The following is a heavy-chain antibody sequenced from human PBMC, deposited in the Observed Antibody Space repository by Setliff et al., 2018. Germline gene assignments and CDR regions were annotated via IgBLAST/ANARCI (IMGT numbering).Heavy chain of an antibody. V-gene: IGHV4-61*01. Sequence: ASETLSLTCTVSGGSISGASIRSYYWSWIRQPPGKGLEFIGYVYYSGTTNYDPSLKSRVTISVDTSKNQFSLKLSSVTAADTAVYYCARRSVGGWYGMGYWGQGTLVTVSS. CDR2: VYYSGTT. J-gene: IGHJ4*02. CDR1: GGSISGASIRSYY. CDR3: ARRSVGGWYGMGY. D-gene: IGHD6-19*01.